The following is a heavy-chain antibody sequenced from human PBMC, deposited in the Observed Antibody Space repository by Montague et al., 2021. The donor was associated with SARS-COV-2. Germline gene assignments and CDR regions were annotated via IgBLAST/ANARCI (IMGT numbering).Heavy chain of an antibody. CDR1: GGSISSGSYY. J-gene: IGHJ6*02. D-gene: IGHD2-2*01. Sequence: TLSLTCTVSGGSISSGSYYWSWIRQPAGEGLEWIGRIYTSGSTNYNPSLKSRVTISVDTSKNQFSLKLSSVTAADTAVYYCASEQIVVVPAAPYYYYSMDVWGQGTTVTVSS. CDR2: IYTSGST. CDR3: ASEQIVVVPAAPYYYYSMDV. V-gene: IGHV4-61*02.